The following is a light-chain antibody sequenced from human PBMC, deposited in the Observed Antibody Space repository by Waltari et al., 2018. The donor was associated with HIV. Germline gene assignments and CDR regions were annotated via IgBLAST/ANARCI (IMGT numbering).Light chain of an antibody. CDR1: TGAVTSGHC. CDR3: LLSFNGVVV. Sequence: QAVVTQEPSLSVSPGGTVTLTCASSTGAVTSGHCAYWVQRMSGQPPKTLIYDTTRRRAWTPARFSGSLLGGKAALTLSVAQFEDEADYFFLLSFNGVVVFGGGT. J-gene: IGLJ2*01. CDR2: DTT. V-gene: IGLV7-46*01.